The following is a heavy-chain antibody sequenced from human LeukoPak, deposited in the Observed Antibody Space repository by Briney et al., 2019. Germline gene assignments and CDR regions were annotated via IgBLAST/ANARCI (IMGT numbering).Heavy chain of an antibody. CDR1: GFTFSSYS. V-gene: IGHV3-21*01. J-gene: IGHJ4*02. D-gene: IGHD3-22*01. CDR3: AREPNYYDSSGYSTS. CDR2: ISSSSSYI. Sequence: GGSLRLSCAASGFTFSSYSMNWVRQAPGKGLEWFSSISSSSSYIYYADSVKGRFTISRDNAKNSLYLQMNSLRAEDTAVYYCAREPNYYDSSGYSTSGGQGTLVTVSS.